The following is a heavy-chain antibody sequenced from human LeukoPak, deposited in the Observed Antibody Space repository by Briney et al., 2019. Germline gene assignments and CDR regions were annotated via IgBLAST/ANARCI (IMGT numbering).Heavy chain of an antibody. Sequence: SETLSLICTVSGGSISSSSYYWGWIRQPPGKGLEWIGSIYYSGSTYYNPSLKSRVTISVDTSKNQFSLKLSSVTAADTAVYYCARLIAAAGIFFGGGPYYYMDVWGKGTTVTVSS. D-gene: IGHD6-13*01. V-gene: IGHV4-39*01. CDR1: GGSISSSSYY. CDR3: ARLIAAAGIFFGGGPYYYMDV. CDR2: IYYSGST. J-gene: IGHJ6*03.